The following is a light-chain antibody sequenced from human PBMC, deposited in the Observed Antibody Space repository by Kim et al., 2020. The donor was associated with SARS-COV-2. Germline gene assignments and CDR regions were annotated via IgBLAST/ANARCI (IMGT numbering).Light chain of an antibody. J-gene: IGKJ4*01. CDR3: LQTCVFPTH. V-gene: IGKV1-12*01. CDR1: QDIFDC. CDR2: EAS. Sequence: AAVGDRVTITCRASQDIFDCVAWYQQEPGKAPKLLISEASTLQSGVPSRFSGSGSGTDFTLTISSLQPEDFATYFCLQTCVFPTHFGGGTKVDIK.